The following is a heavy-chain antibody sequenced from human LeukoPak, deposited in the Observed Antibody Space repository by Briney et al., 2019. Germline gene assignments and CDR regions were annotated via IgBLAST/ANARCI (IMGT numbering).Heavy chain of an antibody. CDR1: GGSFSGYY. V-gene: IGHV4-34*01. D-gene: IGHD4-17*01. Sequence: SETLSLTCAVYGGSFSGYYWSWLRQPPGKGVEWIGEINHSGSTNYNPSLKSRLTISLDTSKNQFSLKLSSVTAADTAVYYCARRTVTTKLYWFDPWGQGTLVTVSS. CDR3: ARRTVTTKLYWFDP. CDR2: INHSGST. J-gene: IGHJ5*02.